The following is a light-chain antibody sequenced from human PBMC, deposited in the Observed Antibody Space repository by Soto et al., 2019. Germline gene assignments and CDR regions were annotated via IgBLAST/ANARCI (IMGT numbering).Light chain of an antibody. CDR3: QLRSNWPPALT. CDR2: DAS. J-gene: IGKJ4*01. Sequence: EIVLTQSPATLSVSPGERATLSCRASQSISSYLAWYQQKPGQAPRLLIYDASNRATGIPARFSGSGSGTDFTLTISSLEPEDFAVYYCQLRSNWPPALTFGGGTKVEIK. CDR1: QSISSY. V-gene: IGKV3-11*01.